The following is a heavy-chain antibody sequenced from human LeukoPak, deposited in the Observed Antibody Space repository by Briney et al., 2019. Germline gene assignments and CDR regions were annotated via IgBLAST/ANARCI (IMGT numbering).Heavy chain of an antibody. V-gene: IGHV4-39*01. D-gene: IGHD4-17*01. J-gene: IGHJ4*02. CDR3: ARHHDSIRYGDNPFDY. CDR1: GGSISSSSYY. CDR2: IYYSGST. Sequence: SETLSLTCTVPGGSISSSSYYWGWIRQPPGKGLEWIGSIYYSGSTYYNPSLKSRVTISVDTSKNQFSLKLSSVTAADTAVYYCARHHDSIRYGDNPFDYWGQGTLVTVSS.